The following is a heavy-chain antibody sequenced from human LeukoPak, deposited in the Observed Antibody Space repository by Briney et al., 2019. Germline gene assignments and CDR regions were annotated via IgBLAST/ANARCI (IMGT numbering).Heavy chain of an antibody. CDR3: AKDPYYYDSSGPRKYYYYYYGMDV. V-gene: IGHV3-30*18. CDR2: ISYDGSDK. Sequence: GGSLRLSCAASGFTFSSYGVHWVRQAPGKGLEWVAVISYDGSDKYYADSVKGRFTISRDNSKNTLYLQMNSLRAEDTAVYYCAKDPYYYDSSGPRKYYYYYYGMDVWGQGTTVTVSS. J-gene: IGHJ6*02. CDR1: GFTFSSYG. D-gene: IGHD3-22*01.